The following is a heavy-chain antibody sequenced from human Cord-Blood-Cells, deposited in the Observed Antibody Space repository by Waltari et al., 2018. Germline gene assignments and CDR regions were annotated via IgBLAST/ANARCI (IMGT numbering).Heavy chain of an antibody. CDR3: AKEPTGYSSSWSFDY. Sequence: QVQLVDSGVGVVQPGRSLRLSCAASGFTLSSYGMHWVRQAPGKGLEWVAVISYDGSNKYDADSVKGRFTISRDNSKNTLYLQMNSLRAEDTAVYYCAKEPTGYSSSWSFDYWGQGTLVTVSS. CDR1: GFTLSSYG. D-gene: IGHD6-13*01. CDR2: ISYDGSNK. J-gene: IGHJ4*02. V-gene: IGHV3-30*18.